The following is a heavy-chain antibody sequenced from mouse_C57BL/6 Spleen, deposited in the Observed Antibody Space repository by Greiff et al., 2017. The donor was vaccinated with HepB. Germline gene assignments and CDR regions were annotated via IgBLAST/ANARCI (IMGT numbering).Heavy chain of an antibody. D-gene: IGHD1-1*01. V-gene: IGHV5-9-1*02. Sequence: EVMLVESGEGLVKPGGSLKLSCAASGFTFSSYAMSWVRQTPEKRLEWVAYISSGGDYIYYADTVKGRFTISRDNARNTLYLQMSGLKSEDTAMYYCTREDYGSSHYYAMDYWGQGTSVTVSS. CDR1: GFTFSSYA. J-gene: IGHJ4*01. CDR3: TREDYGSSHYYAMDY. CDR2: ISSGGDYI.